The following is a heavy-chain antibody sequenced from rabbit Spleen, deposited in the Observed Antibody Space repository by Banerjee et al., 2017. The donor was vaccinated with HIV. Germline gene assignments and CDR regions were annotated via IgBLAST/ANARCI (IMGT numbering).Heavy chain of an antibody. CDR3: ARDAAGREDFNL. D-gene: IGHD4-2*01. V-gene: IGHV1S45*01. Sequence: QEQLVESGGGLVKPEGSLTLTCKASGFSFSDRDVMCWVRQAPGKGLEWIACIDVTKDGITYYASWAKGRFTIYRTSSTTVALQVTSLTAADTATYFCARDAAGREDFNLWGPGPLVTVS. J-gene: IGHJ4*01. CDR2: IDVTKDGIT. CDR1: GFSFSDRDV.